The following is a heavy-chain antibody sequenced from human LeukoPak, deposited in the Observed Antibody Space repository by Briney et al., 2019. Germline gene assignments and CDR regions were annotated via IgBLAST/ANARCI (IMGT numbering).Heavy chain of an antibody. CDR2: IWYDGNNK. J-gene: IGHJ4*02. D-gene: IGHD2-15*01. Sequence: GGSLRLSCAASGFSFSTYGMHWVRQAPGKGLEWVAVIWYDGNNKYYADSVKGRFTISRDNSKNTLFLQMNSLRAEDSAVYYCARAPPYCSGGACYFDYWGQRTLVTVSS. V-gene: IGHV3-33*01. CDR3: ARAPPYCSGGACYFDY. CDR1: GFSFSTYG.